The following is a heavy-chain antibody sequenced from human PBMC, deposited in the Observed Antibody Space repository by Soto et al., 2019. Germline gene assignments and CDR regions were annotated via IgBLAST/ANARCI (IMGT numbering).Heavy chain of an antibody. Sequence: SVKVSCKASGGTFSSYAISWVRQAPGQGLEWMGGIIPIFGTANYAQKFQGRVTITADESTSTAYMELSSLRSEDTAVYYCARDRTSIAARAWDFEYWGQGTLVTVSS. J-gene: IGHJ4*02. CDR2: IIPIFGTA. D-gene: IGHD6-6*01. CDR1: GGTFSSYA. V-gene: IGHV1-69*13. CDR3: ARDRTSIAARAWDFEY.